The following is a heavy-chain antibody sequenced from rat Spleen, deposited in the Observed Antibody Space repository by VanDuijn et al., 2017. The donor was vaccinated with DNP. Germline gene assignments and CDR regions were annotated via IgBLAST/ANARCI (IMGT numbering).Heavy chain of an antibody. CDR3: ARDRLGYGVMDA. CDR2: IWGDGST. Sequence: QVQLKESGPGLVKPSETLSLTCTVSGFSLTSYHVSWVRQPPGKGLEWMGVIWGDGSTAYNSALKSRLSISRDTSKSQVFLKMNSLQTEDTATYHCARDRLGYGVMDAWGQGASVTVSS. J-gene: IGHJ4*01. D-gene: IGHD1-11*01. V-gene: IGHV2-32*01. CDR1: GFSLTSYH.